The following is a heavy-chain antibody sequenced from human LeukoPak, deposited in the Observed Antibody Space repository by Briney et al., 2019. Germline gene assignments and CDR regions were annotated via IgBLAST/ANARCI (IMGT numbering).Heavy chain of an antibody. J-gene: IGHJ5*02. CDR2: ISGSGGST. CDR3: AKVGCSSTSCYETGWFDP. D-gene: IGHD2-2*01. Sequence: GGSLRLSCAASGFTLSSYAMTWVRQAPGKGLEWVSAISGSGGSTYYADSVKGRFTISRDNSKNTLYLQMNSLRAEDTAVYYCAKVGCSSTSCYETGWFDPWGQGTLVTVSS. V-gene: IGHV3-23*01. CDR1: GFTLSSYA.